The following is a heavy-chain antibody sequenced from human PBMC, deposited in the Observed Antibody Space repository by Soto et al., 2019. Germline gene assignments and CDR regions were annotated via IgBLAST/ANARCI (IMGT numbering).Heavy chain of an antibody. CDR2: ISGSGGTT. Sequence: EVQLLESGEGLVQPGRSLRLSCAASGFTFSSYAMSWVRQAPGKGLAWVSAISGSGGTTYYAASVKGRLTISRDNSKNTLFLQMNSLRAEYTAVYYCAKFFVETGGSSGWPWTFHYWRQGTLVTVSS. J-gene: IGHJ4*02. CDR3: AKFFVETGGSSGWPWTFHY. CDR1: GFTFSSYA. V-gene: IGHV3-23*01. D-gene: IGHD6-25*01.